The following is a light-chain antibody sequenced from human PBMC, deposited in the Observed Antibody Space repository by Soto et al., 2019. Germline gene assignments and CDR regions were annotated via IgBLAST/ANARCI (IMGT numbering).Light chain of an antibody. V-gene: IGLV2-23*02. CDR1: SSDVGSYNL. CDR2: EVS. CDR3: CSYAGSSTYV. J-gene: IGLJ1*01. Sequence: LSQPASVSGSPGQSISISCTGKSSDVGSYNLVSWYQQHPGKAPKLMIYEVSKRPSGVSNRFSGSKSGNTASLTISGLQAEDEADYYCCSYAGSSTYVFGTVTKVTVL.